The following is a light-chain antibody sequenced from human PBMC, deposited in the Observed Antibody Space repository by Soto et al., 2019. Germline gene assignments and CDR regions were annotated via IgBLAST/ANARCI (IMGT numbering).Light chain of an antibody. Sequence: EIVLTQSPATLSLSPGERGTLSCRASQSVSNYLAWYQQKPGQAPRLLIYDASNRATGIPARFSGSGSGTDFTRTISRLEPEDFAVYYCQQRSNWPSTWTFGQGTKVEIK. J-gene: IGKJ1*01. CDR3: QQRSNWPSTWT. CDR1: QSVSNY. CDR2: DAS. V-gene: IGKV3-11*01.